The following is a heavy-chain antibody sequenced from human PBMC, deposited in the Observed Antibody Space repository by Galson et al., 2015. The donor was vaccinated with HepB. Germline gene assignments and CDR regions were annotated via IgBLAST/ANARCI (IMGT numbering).Heavy chain of an antibody. CDR2: INPSGGST. J-gene: IGHJ3*02. V-gene: IGHV1-46*01. Sequence: SVKVSCKASGYTFTSYYMHWVRQAPGQGLEWMGIINPSGGSTSYAQKFQGRVTMTTDTSTSTAYMELRSLRSDDTAVYYCARDPGGDTTGLSDAFDIWGQGTMVTVSS. CDR3: ARDPGGDTTGLSDAFDI. D-gene: IGHD2-21*01. CDR1: GYTFTSYY.